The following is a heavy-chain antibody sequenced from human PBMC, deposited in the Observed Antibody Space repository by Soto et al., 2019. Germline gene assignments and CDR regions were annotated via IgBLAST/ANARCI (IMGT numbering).Heavy chain of an antibody. CDR2: IKQDGSEK. J-gene: IGHJ4*02. Sequence: GGSLRLSCAASGFTFSGYWMSWLRQAPGKGLEWVANIKQDGSEKYFLDSVKGRFSISRDNAEKSLYLQMDSLRVDDTAVYYCARDASGWSQYWGQGTLVTVSS. CDR1: GFTFSGYW. CDR3: ARDASGWSQY. D-gene: IGHD6-19*01. V-gene: IGHV3-7*01.